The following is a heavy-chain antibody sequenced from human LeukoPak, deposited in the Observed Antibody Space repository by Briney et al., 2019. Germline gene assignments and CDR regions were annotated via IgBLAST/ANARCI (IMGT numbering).Heavy chain of an antibody. D-gene: IGHD3-10*01. Sequence: SETLSLTCTVSGYSISSGYYWGWILQPPGKGLEWIGSIYHSGSTYYNPSLKSRVTISVDTSKNQFSLKLSSVTAADTAVYYCARWIGELPGNWFDPRGQGALVTVSS. CDR2: IYHSGST. V-gene: IGHV4-38-2*02. J-gene: IGHJ5*02. CDR3: ARWIGELPGNWFDP. CDR1: GYSISSGYY.